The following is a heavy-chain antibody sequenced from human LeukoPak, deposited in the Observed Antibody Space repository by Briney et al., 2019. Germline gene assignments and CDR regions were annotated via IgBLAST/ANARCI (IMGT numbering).Heavy chain of an antibody. CDR2: IYYSGST. V-gene: IGHV4-59*12. J-gene: IGHJ4*02. CDR1: GGSISSYY. Sequence: SETLSLTCTVSGGSISSYYWSWIRQPPGKGLEWIGYIYYSGSTNYNPSLKSRVTISVDTSKNQFSLKLSSVTATDTAVYYCARGTCGGDCYPGYWGQGTLVTVSS. D-gene: IGHD2-21*02. CDR3: ARGTCGGDCYPGY.